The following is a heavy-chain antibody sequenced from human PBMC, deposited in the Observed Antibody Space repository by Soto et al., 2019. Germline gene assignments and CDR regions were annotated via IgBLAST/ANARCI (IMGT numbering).Heavy chain of an antibody. J-gene: IGHJ3*02. D-gene: IGHD6-13*01. CDR3: ARIRKQLAKVYDAFDI. CDR2: IFSNDEK. CDR1: GFSLSNARMG. V-gene: IGHV2-26*01. Sequence: QVTLKESGPVLVKPTETLTLTCTVSGFSLSNARMGVSWIRQPPGKALEWLAHIFSNDEKSYSTSLKSRLTIAKDTSKSQVVLTMTNMDPVDTATYCCARIRKQLAKVYDAFDIWGQGTMVTVSS.